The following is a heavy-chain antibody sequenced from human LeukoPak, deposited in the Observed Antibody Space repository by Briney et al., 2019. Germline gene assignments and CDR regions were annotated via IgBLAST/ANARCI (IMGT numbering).Heavy chain of an antibody. D-gene: IGHD1-1*01. V-gene: IGHV3-30*18. CDR1: GFTFSSYG. J-gene: IGHJ4*02. CDR3: AKDVGLDYYFDY. CDR2: TPDDGTNK. Sequence: GGSLRLSCVASGFTFSSYGMHWVRQAPGKGLEWVAVTPDDGTNKHYADSVKGRFTISRDNSKNTLYLQMNSLRAEDTAVYYCAKDVGLDYYFDYWGQGTLVTVSS.